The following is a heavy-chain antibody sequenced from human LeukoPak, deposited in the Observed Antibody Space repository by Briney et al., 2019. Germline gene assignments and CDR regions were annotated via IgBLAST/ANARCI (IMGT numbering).Heavy chain of an antibody. CDR3: ARRGGSRGYFDY. Sequence: GESLKTSCKGSGYRFTIYWIAWVRQMPGKGLEWMGIIYPSDSDTKYSPSFQGQVTISADKSISTASLQCSSLNASDTALFYCARRGGSRGYFDYWGQGTLVTVS. CDR2: IYPSDSDT. D-gene: IGHD4-23*01. J-gene: IGHJ4*02. CDR1: GYRFTIYW. V-gene: IGHV5-51*01.